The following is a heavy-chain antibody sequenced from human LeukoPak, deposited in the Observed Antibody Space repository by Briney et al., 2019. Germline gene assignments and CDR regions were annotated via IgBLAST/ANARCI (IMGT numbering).Heavy chain of an antibody. CDR2: INAGNGNT. Sequence: ASVKVSCKASGYTFTSYAMHWVRRAPGQRLEWMGWINAGNGNTKYSQKFQGRVTITRDTSASTAYMELSSLRSEDTAVYYCARDLREPGYYHYYYGMDVWGQGTTVTVSS. CDR3: ARDLREPGYYHYYYGMDV. D-gene: IGHD1-26*01. CDR1: GYTFTSYA. V-gene: IGHV1-3*01. J-gene: IGHJ6*02.